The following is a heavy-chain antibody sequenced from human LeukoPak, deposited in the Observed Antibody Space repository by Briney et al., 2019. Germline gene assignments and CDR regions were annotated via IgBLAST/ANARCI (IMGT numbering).Heavy chain of an antibody. CDR3: ARDSSGWYYLYY. CDR2: ISSSSSYI. J-gene: IGHJ4*02. CDR1: GFTFSSYS. V-gene: IGHV3-21*01. D-gene: IGHD6-19*01. Sequence: GGSLRLSCAASGFTFSSYSMNWVRQAPGKGLEWVSSISSSSSYIYYADSVKGRFTISRDNAKNSLYLQMNSLRAEDTAVYYCARDSSGWYYLYYWGQGTLVTVSS.